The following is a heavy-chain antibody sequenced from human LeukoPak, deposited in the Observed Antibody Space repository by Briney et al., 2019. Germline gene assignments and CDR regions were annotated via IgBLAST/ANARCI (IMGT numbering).Heavy chain of an antibody. Sequence: PSETLSLTCAVYGGSFSDYYWSWIRQPPGKGLEWIGEINHSGSTNYNPSLKSRVTISVDTSKNQFSLKLSSVTAADTAVYYCARVRGGSPFDYWGQGTLVTVSS. V-gene: IGHV4-34*01. CDR1: GGSFSDYY. CDR2: INHSGST. J-gene: IGHJ4*02. CDR3: ARVRGGSPFDY. D-gene: IGHD2-15*01.